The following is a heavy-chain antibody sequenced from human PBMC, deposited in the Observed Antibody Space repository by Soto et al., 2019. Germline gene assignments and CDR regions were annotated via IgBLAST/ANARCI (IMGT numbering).Heavy chain of an antibody. CDR2: MNPNSGNT. V-gene: IGHV1-8*01. J-gene: IGHJ6*03. CDR1: GYTFTSYD. D-gene: IGHD2-8*01. CDR3: ARRGYCTNGVCYSRYYYYYCMDV. Sequence: QVQLVQSGAEVKKPGASVKVSCKASGYTFTSYDINWVRQATGQGLEWMGWMNPNSGNTGYAQKYQGRVTMTRNTSISTAYMELSSLRSEDTAVYYCARRGYCTNGVCYSRYYYYYCMDVWGKGTTVTVSS.